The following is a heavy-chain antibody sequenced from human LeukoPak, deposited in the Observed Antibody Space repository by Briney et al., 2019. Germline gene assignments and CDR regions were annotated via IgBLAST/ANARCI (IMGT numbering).Heavy chain of an antibody. V-gene: IGHV4-39*01. CDR3: ARHYGP. J-gene: IGHJ5*02. CDR2: IYDSGST. CDR1: GGSFSGYY. Sequence: SETLSLTCAVYGGSFSGYYWGWLRQPPGKGLEWIGSIYDSGSTYDNPSLKSRVTISVDTSKNQFSLKLNSVTAADTAVYYCARHYGPWGQGTLVTVSS. D-gene: IGHD3-10*01.